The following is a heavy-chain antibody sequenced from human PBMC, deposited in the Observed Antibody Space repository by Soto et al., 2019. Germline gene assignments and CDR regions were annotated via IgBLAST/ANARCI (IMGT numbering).Heavy chain of an antibody. Sequence: PGESLKISCKGSGYSFTSYLISWVRQMPGKGLEWMGRIDPSDSYTNYSPSFQGHVTISADKSISTAYLQWSSLKASDTAMYYCASSVYCGGGSCSYPQYYYYGMDVWGQGTTVTVSS. CDR2: IDPSDSYT. V-gene: IGHV5-10-1*01. CDR1: GYSFTSYL. CDR3: ASSVYCGGGSCSYPQYYYYGMDV. J-gene: IGHJ6*02. D-gene: IGHD2-15*01.